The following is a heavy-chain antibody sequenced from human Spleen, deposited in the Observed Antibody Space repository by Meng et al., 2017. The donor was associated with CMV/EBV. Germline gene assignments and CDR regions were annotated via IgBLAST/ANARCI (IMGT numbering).Heavy chain of an antibody. J-gene: IGHJ4*02. V-gene: IGHV3-74*01. Sequence: GGSLRLPCAAFGFTFSSYWMHWVRQAPGKGLVWVSRINSDGRSTSYAASMKGRFTISRDNAKNTLYLQMNSLRAEDTAVYYCAIESDCSGGSCDGDYWGQGTLVTVSS. CDR1: GFTFSSYW. D-gene: IGHD2-15*01. CDR3: AIESDCSGGSCDGDY. CDR2: INSDGRST.